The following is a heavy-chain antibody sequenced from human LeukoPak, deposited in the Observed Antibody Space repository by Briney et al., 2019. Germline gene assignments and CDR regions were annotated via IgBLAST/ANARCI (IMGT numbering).Heavy chain of an antibody. CDR2: IRSTADGGAT. V-gene: IGHV3-15*01. CDR3: TRFDP. CDR1: GFTFSAFTAAW. Sequence: GESLRLSCAASGFTFSAFTAAWLSWVRRAPGKGLEWVARIRSTADGGATEYAAPVKGRFTISRDDSKNTLYLQMNSLKTEDTAVYFCTRFDPWGQGTLVTVSS. J-gene: IGHJ5*02.